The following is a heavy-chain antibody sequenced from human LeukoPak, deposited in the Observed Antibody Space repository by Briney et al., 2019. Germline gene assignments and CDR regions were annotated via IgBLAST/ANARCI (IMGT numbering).Heavy chain of an antibody. D-gene: IGHD2-15*01. Sequence: GASVKVSCKASGCTFSSYAISWARQAPGQGLEWMGRIIPSLGIANYAQKFQGRVTITADKSTSTAYMELSSLRSEDTAVYYCARDGYCSGGSCSSFHYYYYGMDVWGQGTTVTVSS. CDR3: ARDGYCSGGSCSSFHYYYYGMDV. J-gene: IGHJ6*02. V-gene: IGHV1-69*04. CDR1: GCTFSSYA. CDR2: IIPSLGIA.